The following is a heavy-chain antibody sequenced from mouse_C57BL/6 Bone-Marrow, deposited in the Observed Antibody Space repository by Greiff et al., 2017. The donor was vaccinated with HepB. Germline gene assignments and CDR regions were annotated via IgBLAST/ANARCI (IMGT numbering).Heavy chain of an antibody. CDR3: ARSITTGVACFDY. Sequence: QVQLQQSDAELVKLGASVKLSCKSSGYTFTTFRISGVKQRPEQGLDGIGDIYPRDGSTNYNEKFKGKATLTADKSSSTAYMQLSSLTSEDSAVYFCARSITTGVACFDYWGQGTTLTVSS. J-gene: IGHJ2*01. CDR1: GYTFTTFR. V-gene: IGHV1S12*01. D-gene: IGHD1-1*01. CDR2: IYPRDGST.